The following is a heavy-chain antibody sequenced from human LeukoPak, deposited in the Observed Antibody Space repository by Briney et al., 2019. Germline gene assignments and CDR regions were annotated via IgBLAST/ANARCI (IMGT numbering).Heavy chain of an antibody. Sequence: SETLSLTCTVSGGSISSYYWSWIRQPPGKGLEWIGYIYYSGGTNYNPSLNSRVTISVDTSKNQFSLKLSSVTAADTAVYYCARRAIVGATYDYWGQGTLVTVSS. V-gene: IGHV4-59*08. CDR1: GGSISSYY. CDR3: ARRAIVGATYDY. CDR2: IYYSGGT. D-gene: IGHD1-26*01. J-gene: IGHJ4*02.